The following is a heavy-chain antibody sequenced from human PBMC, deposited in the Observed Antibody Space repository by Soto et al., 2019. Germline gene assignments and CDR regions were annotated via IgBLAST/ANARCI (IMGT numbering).Heavy chain of an antibody. CDR3: ATAEGTVTTGWYGMDV. CDR1: GYTVISYA. D-gene: IGHD4-17*01. J-gene: IGHJ6*02. Sequence: QVQVMQSGAEVRKPGASVKISCLASGYTVISYALNWVRQAPGQRLEWMGRINTGNGNTDYSQRFQGRSTITRDTSAPTVHMELTSLTSEDTAVYYCATAEGTVTTGWYGMDVWGQGTTVTVSS. V-gene: IGHV1-3*04. CDR2: INTGNGNT.